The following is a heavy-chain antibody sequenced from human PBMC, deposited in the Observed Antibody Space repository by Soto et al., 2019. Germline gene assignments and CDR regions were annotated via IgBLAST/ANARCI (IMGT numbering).Heavy chain of an antibody. CDR1: GGIFSTYA. J-gene: IGHJ6*02. Sequence: ASVKVSCKASGGIFSTYAISWLRQAPGQGLEWMGGIIPLFGTPNYAQRFQGRVTITADESTSTAYMELSSLRSEDTAVYYCARARASDVYSDHYYYGMDVWGQGTTVTVSS. CDR2: IIPLFGTP. V-gene: IGHV1-69*13. CDR3: ARARASDVYSDHYYYGMDV. D-gene: IGHD1-20*01.